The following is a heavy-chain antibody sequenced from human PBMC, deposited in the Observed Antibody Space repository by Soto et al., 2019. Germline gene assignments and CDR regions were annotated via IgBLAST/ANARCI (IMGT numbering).Heavy chain of an antibody. CDR3: AGAYDILTIRHYYYYGMDV. V-gene: IGHV1-18*04. D-gene: IGHD3-9*01. CDR2: ISAYNGNT. J-gene: IGHJ6*02. Sequence: ASVKVSCKASGYTFTSYGISWVRQAPGQGLEWMGWISAYNGNTNYAQKLQGRVTMTTDTSTSTAYMELRSLRSDDTAVYYCAGAYDILTIRHYYYYGMDVWGQGPTVTVYS. CDR1: GYTFTSYG.